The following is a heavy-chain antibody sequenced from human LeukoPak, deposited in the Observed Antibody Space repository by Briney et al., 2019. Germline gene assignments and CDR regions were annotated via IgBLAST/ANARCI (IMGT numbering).Heavy chain of an antibody. CDR3: ARESYYYGSGTDNWFDP. CDR1: GYTFSSYD. D-gene: IGHD3-10*01. CDR2: MNPNSGNT. J-gene: IGHJ5*02. Sequence: ASVKVSCKASGYTFSSYDINWVRQATGQGLEWMGWMNPNSGNTGYAQKFQGRVTMTRNTSISTAYMELSSLRSEDTAVYYCARESYYYGSGTDNWFDPWGQETLVTVSS. V-gene: IGHV1-8*01.